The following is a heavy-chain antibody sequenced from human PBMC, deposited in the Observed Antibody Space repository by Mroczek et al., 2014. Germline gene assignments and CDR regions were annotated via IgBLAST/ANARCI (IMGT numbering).Heavy chain of an antibody. CDR1: GGSFSGYY. J-gene: IGHJ4*02. CDR3: ARVKEGAVVN. D-gene: IGHD2-2*01. Sequence: QVQLQQWGAGLLKPSETLSLTCAVYGGSFSGYYWSWIRQPPGKGLEWIGEINHSGSTNYNPSLKSRVTISVDTSKNQFSLKLSSVTAADTAVYYCARVKEGAVVNWGQGTLVTVSS. CDR2: INHSGST. V-gene: IGHV4-34*01.